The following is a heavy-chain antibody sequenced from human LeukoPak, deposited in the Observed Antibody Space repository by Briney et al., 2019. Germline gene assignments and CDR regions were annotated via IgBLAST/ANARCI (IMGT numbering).Heavy chain of an antibody. CDR3: TRNNWFDP. CDR1: GGSISSSSYY. D-gene: IGHD2/OR15-2a*01. J-gene: IGHJ5*02. V-gene: IGHV4-39*07. CDR2: IYYSGST. Sequence: SETLSLTCTVSGGSISSSSYYWGWIRQPPGKGLEWIGSIYYSGSTYYNPSLKSRVTMSVGTSKNQFSLKLTSVTAADTAVYYCTRNNWFDPWGQGTLVTVSS.